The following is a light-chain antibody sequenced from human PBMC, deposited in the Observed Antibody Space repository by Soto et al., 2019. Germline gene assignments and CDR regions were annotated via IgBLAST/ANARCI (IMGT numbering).Light chain of an antibody. CDR2: TAS. V-gene: IGKV1-39*01. J-gene: IGKJ4*01. Sequence: DIQMTQSPSSLSASVGDRVTITCRASQSISRYLNWYQQKPGKAPKLLIYTASSLQSGVPSRFSVSGSGTDFTLTISSLQPEDFATYYCQQSYSMTTFGGGTKVEIK. CDR1: QSISRY. CDR3: QQSYSMTT.